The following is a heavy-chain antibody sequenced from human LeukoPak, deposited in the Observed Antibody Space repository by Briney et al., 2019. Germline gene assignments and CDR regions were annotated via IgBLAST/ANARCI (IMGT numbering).Heavy chain of an antibody. CDR2: MYYSGST. V-gene: IGHV4-34*01. D-gene: IGHD3-22*01. Sequence: GSLRLSCAASGFTFSSYSMNWVRQPPGKGLEWIGTMYYSGSTNYNPSLKSRVTISVDTSKNQFSLKLSSVTAADTAVYYCARVGSYFDRGGPKGLVTDYWGQGTLVTVSS. J-gene: IGHJ4*02. CDR1: GFTFSSYS. CDR3: ARVGSYFDRGGPKGLVTDY.